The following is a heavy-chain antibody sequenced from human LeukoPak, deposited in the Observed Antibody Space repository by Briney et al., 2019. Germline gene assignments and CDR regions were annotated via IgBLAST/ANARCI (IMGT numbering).Heavy chain of an antibody. CDR1: GFTFGSYA. J-gene: IGHJ4*02. CDR3: AKVLSGSQDY. Sequence: GGSLRLSCAASGFTFGSYAMSWVRQAPGKGLEWVSTIGGGSETTSYADSAKGRLTNSRGNSKNTVYLQMNSLRAEDTAVYYCAKVLSGSQDYWGQGTLVTVFS. D-gene: IGHD1-26*01. V-gene: IGHV3-23*01. CDR2: IGGGSETT.